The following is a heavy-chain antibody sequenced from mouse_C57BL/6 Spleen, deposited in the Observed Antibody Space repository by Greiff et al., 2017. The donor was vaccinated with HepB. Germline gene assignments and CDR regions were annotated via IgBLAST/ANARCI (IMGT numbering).Heavy chain of an antibody. CDR3: AGGDYSNYGFAY. V-gene: IGHV5-17*01. Sequence: VQLKESGGGLVKPGGSLKLSCAASGFTFSDYGMHWVRQAPEKGLEWVAYISSGSSTIYYADTVKGRFTISSDNAKNTLFLQMTSLRSEDTAMYYCAGGDYSNYGFAYWGQGTLVTVSA. CDR2: ISSGSSTI. J-gene: IGHJ3*01. CDR1: GFTFSDYG. D-gene: IGHD2-5*01.